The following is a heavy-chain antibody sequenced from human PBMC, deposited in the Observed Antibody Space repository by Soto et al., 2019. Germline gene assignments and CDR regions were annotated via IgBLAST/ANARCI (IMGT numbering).Heavy chain of an antibody. CDR2: ISYDGSNK. J-gene: IGHJ5*02. Sequence: GGSLRLSCAASGFTFSSYAMHWVRQAPGKGLEWVAVISYDGSNKYYADSVKGRFTISRDNSKNTLYLQMNSLRAEDTAVYYCARDGLYGSGKLDPWGQGTLVTVSS. V-gene: IGHV3-30-3*01. CDR1: GFTFSSYA. D-gene: IGHD3-10*01. CDR3: ARDGLYGSGKLDP.